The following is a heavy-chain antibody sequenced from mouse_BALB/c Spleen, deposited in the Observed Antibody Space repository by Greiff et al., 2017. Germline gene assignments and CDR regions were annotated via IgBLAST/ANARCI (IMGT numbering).Heavy chain of an antibody. V-gene: IGHV2-9*02. CDR2: IWAGGST. J-gene: IGHJ4*01. CDR3: ARDRGAIYYLAMDY. Sequence: VQLVESGPGLVAPSQSLSITCTVSGFSLTSYGVHWVRQPPGKGLEWLGVIWAGGSTNYNSALMSRLSISKDNSKSQVFLKMNSLQTDDTAMYYCARDRGAIYYLAMDYWGQGTSVTVSS. CDR1: GFSLTSYG.